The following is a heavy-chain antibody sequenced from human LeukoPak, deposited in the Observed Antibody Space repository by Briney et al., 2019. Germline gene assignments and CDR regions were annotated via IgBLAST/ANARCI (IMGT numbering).Heavy chain of an antibody. CDR2: IYSRGSM. V-gene: IGHV3-53*01. Sequence: PGGSLRLSCAASGFTVSINYMSWVRQAPGKGLEWVSVIYSRGSMYYADSVKGRFTMSRDNSKNTLSLQMNSLRVEDTAMYYCARGLYGDQGYFYYGMDVWGKGTTVTVSS. D-gene: IGHD4-17*01. CDR1: GFTVSINY. J-gene: IGHJ6*04. CDR3: ARGLYGDQGYFYYGMDV.